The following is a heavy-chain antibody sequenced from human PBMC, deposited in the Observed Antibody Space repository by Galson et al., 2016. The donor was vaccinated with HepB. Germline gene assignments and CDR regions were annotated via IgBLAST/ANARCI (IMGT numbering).Heavy chain of an antibody. CDR3: ARDAGSLTRVYYGMDD. Sequence: SVKVSCKVSGGPFSSYGISWVRQAPGQGLEWMGGIIPLLRMTNYAQKFQGRVTFTADESTSTAYVELGSLRLEDTAVYYCARDAGSLTRVYYGMDDWGQGTTVTGS. V-gene: IGHV1-69*10. CDR2: IIPLLRMT. CDR1: GGPFSSYG. D-gene: IGHD1-1*01. J-gene: IGHJ6*02.